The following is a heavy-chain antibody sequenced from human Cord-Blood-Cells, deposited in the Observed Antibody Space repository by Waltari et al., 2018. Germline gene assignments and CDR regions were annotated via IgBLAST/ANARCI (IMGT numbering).Heavy chain of an antibody. J-gene: IGHJ3*02. Sequence: QVQLQESGPGLVKPSQTLSLTCTVSGGSMSSGGYYWSWIRQHPGTGLEWIGCINYSGSTYYDPALKSRVTISVVTSKNPFSLKLSSVTAADTAVYYCARASVLVVSYRVSRRGFAFDIWGQGTMVTVSS. CDR3: ARASVLVVSYRVSRRGFAFDI. CDR1: GGSMSSGGYY. CDR2: INYSGST. D-gene: IGHD2-8*02. V-gene: IGHV4-31*03.